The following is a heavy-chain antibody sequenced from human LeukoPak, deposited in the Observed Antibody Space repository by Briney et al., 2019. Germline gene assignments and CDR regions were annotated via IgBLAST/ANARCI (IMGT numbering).Heavy chain of an antibody. J-gene: IGHJ4*02. D-gene: IGHD3-9*01. Sequence: ASVKVSCKASGYTFTGYYMHWVRQAPGQGLEWMGRINPNSGNTGYAQKFQGRVTITRNTSISTAYMELSSLRSEDTAVYYCARGSSYYDILTGYGDYWGQGTLVTVSS. CDR1: GYTFTGYY. V-gene: IGHV1-8*03. CDR3: ARGSSYYDILTGYGDY. CDR2: INPNSGNT.